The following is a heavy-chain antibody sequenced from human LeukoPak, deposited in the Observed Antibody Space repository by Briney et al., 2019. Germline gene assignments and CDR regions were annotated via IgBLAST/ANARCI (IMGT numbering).Heavy chain of an antibody. J-gene: IGHJ4*02. CDR1: GGSISNNY. CDR3: ARSRGTTLVTRFDY. D-gene: IGHD5-18*01. Sequence: PSETLSLTCTVSGGSISNNYWSWIRQPAGKGLEWIGRINTSGSTDYNPSLKSRVTMSVDTSKNQFSLNLRSLTAADTAVYYCARSRGTTLVTRFDYWGQGTLVTVSS. V-gene: IGHV4-4*07. CDR2: INTSGST.